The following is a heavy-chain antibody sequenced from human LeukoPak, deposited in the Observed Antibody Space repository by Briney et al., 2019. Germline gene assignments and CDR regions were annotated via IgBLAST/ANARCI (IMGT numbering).Heavy chain of an antibody. Sequence: ASVKVSCKASGYTFTSYDINWVRQATGKGLEWMGWMNPNSGNTGYAQKFHGRSTMTRNTSTSTAYMKLSILTSEDTAVYYCARVVGYVYVWGSYDYWGQGTLVTVSS. V-gene: IGHV1-8*01. CDR3: ARVVGYVYVWGSYDY. J-gene: IGHJ4*02. D-gene: IGHD3-16*01. CDR1: GYTFTSYD. CDR2: MNPNSGNT.